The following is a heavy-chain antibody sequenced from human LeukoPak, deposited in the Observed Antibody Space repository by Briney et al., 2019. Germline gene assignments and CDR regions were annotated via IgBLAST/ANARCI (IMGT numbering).Heavy chain of an antibody. V-gene: IGHV4-61*02. CDR1: GGSISSGSYY. D-gene: IGHD5-18*01. CDR2: IYTSGST. J-gene: IGHJ4*02. Sequence: SQTLSLTCTVPGGSISSGSYYWSWIRQPAGKGLEWIGRIYTSGSTNYNPSLKSRVTISVDTSRNQFSLKLSSVTAADTAVYYCARDRGGMDTAMVSSYWGQGTLVTVSS. CDR3: ARDRGGMDTAMVSSY.